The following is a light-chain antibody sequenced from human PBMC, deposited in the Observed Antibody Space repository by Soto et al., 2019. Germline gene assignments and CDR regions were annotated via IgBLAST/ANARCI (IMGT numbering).Light chain of an antibody. V-gene: IGLV1-44*01. Sequence: QSVLTQPPSASGTPGQRVTISCSGSSSNIGSNTVNWYQQLPGTAAKLLIYSNNQRPSGVPDRFSGSNSSTAASLAISGLQSEDAAYYYCAACNDRRNGWVFGGGTKLTVL. CDR2: SNN. CDR3: AACNDRRNGWV. CDR1: SSNIGSNT. J-gene: IGLJ3*02.